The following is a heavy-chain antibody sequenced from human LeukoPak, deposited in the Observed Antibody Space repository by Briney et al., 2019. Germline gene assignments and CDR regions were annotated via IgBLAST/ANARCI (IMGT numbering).Heavy chain of an antibody. J-gene: IGHJ5*02. Sequence: ASVKVPCKASGYSFTGYYMHWVRQAPGQGLEWMGWINPNSGGTKYAEKFQGRVTMTGDPSISTAYLELTRLRSDDTAVYYCARKYDILTGYDNWFDPWGQGTLVIVSS. CDR1: GYSFTGYY. CDR2: INPNSGGT. D-gene: IGHD3-9*01. CDR3: ARKYDILTGYDNWFDP. V-gene: IGHV1-2*02.